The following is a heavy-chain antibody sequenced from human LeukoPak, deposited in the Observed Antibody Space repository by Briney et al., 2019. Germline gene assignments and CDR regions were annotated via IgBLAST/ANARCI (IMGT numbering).Heavy chain of an antibody. D-gene: IGHD2-2*01. CDR3: ARDSYCSSTSCYDWFDP. Sequence: ASVKVSCKASGYTFTSYGISWVRQAPGQGREWMGWISAYNGNTNYAQKLQGRVTMTTDTSTSTAYMELRSLRSDDMAVYYCARDSYCSSTSCYDWFDPWGQGTLVTVSS. V-gene: IGHV1-18*03. J-gene: IGHJ5*02. CDR2: ISAYNGNT. CDR1: GYTFTSYG.